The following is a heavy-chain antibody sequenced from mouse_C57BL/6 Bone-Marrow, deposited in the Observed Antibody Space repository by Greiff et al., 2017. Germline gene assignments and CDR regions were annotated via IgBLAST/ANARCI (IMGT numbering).Heavy chain of an antibody. Sequence: VQLKQSGTVLARPGASVKMSCKTSGYTFTSYWMHWVKQRPGQGLEWIGAIYPGNSDTSYNQKSKGKAKLTAVTSASTAYMELSSLTNEDSAVYYCTPIYYYGSSPWFAYWGQGTLVTVSA. CDR1: GYTFTSYW. D-gene: IGHD1-1*01. V-gene: IGHV1-5*01. CDR2: IYPGNSDT. CDR3: TPIYYYGSSPWFAY. J-gene: IGHJ3*01.